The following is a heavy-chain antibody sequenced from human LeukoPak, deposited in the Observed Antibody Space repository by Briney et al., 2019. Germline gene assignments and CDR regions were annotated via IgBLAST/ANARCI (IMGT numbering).Heavy chain of an antibody. V-gene: IGHV4-34*01. D-gene: IGHD2-2*02. CDR3: AREAVVVPVAIWARWFDP. CDR1: GGSFSGYY. Sequence: SETLSLTCAVYGGSFSGYYWSWIRQPPGKGLEWIGEINHSGSTNYNPSLKSRVTISVDTSKNQFSLKLSSVTAADTAVYYCAREAVVVPVAIWARWFDPWGQGTLVTVSS. J-gene: IGHJ5*02. CDR2: INHSGST.